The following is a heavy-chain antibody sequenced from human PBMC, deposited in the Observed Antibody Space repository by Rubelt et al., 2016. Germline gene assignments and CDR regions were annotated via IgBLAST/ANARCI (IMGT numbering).Heavy chain of an antibody. Sequence: GSGGGVVQPGRSLRLSCAASGFTFSSYGMHWVRQAPGKGLEWVAVISYDGSNKYYADSVKGRFTISRGNSKNTLYLQMNSLRAEDTAVYYCAKDRPSHRRRAAGIDYWGQGTLVTVSS. J-gene: IGHJ4*02. V-gene: IGHV3-30*18. CDR2: ISYDGSNK. CDR3: AKDRPSHRRRAAGIDY. D-gene: IGHD1-14*01. CDR1: GFTFSSYG.